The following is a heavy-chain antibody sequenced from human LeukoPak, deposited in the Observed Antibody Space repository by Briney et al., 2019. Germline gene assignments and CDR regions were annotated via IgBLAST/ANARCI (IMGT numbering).Heavy chain of an antibody. D-gene: IGHD2-15*01. CDR1: GFTFSNAW. CDR2: IKSKTDGGTT. J-gene: IGHJ4*02. CDR3: TTGYCSGGSCYANLFDY. V-gene: IGHV3-15*01. Sequence: GGSLRLSCAASGFTFSNAWMSWVRQAPGKGLEWVGRIKSKTDGGTTDYAAPVKGRFTISRDDSKNTLYLRMNSLKTEDTAVYYCTTGYCSGGSCYANLFDYWGQGTLVTVSS.